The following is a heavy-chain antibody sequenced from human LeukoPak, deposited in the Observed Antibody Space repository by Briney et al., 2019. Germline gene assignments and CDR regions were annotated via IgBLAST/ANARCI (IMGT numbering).Heavy chain of an antibody. CDR3: ARPSVVVPAYYYYGMDV. Sequence: ASVKVSCKASGYTFTSYDINWVRQATGQGLEWMGWMNPNSGNTGYAQKFQGRVTMTRNTSISTAYMELSSLRSEDTAVYYCARPSVVVPAYYYYGMDVWGQGTTVTVSS. V-gene: IGHV1-8*01. D-gene: IGHD2-2*01. J-gene: IGHJ6*02. CDR2: MNPNSGNT. CDR1: GYTFTSYD.